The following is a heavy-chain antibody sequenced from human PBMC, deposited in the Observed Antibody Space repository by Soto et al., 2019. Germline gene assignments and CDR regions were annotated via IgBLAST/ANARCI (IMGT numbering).Heavy chain of an antibody. Sequence: SVKVSCKASGGTFSRYAISWVRQAPGQGLEWMGGIIPMFGKANYAQKFQGRVTITADESTSTGYMELRSLISEDTAVYYCARDGTLYDTSGYYYLYWGQGTLVTVSS. J-gene: IGHJ4*02. CDR1: GGTFSRYA. D-gene: IGHD3-22*01. CDR3: ARDGTLYDTSGYYYLY. CDR2: IIPMFGKA. V-gene: IGHV1-69*13.